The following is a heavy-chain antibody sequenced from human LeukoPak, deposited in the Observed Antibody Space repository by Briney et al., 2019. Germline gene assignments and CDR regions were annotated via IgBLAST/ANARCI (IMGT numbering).Heavy chain of an antibody. CDR2: TWYDGSNQ. D-gene: IGHD3-22*01. Sequence: GGSLRLSCAASGFSFSSFGMHWVRQAPGKGLEWVAVTWYDGSNQFYADSVKGRFTISRDNSRNTLYLQMNGLRAEDTAVYYCARGNYYDGYTSYYVVGFGHLGQGTRVTVSS. CDR3: ARGNYYDGYTSYYVVGFGH. V-gene: IGHV3-33*01. CDR1: GFSFSSFG. J-gene: IGHJ4*02.